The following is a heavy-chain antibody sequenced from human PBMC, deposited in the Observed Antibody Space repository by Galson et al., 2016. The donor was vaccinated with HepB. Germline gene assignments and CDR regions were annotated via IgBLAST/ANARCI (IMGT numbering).Heavy chain of an antibody. V-gene: IGHV3-23*01. CDR3: AKGQDTAQQCAAD. J-gene: IGHJ4*02. CDR2: ISSSGGDT. Sequence: SLRLSCAASGFTFSTYAMTWVRQAPGKGLEWVSIISSSGGDTYYADSVKGRFTISRDNSKNTLSLQMNSLRAEDSAVYYCAKGQDTAQQCAADWGQGTLVTVSS. CDR1: GFTFSTYA. D-gene: IGHD5-18*01.